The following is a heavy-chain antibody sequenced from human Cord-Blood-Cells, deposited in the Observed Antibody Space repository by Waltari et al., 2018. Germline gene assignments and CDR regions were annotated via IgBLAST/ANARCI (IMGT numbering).Heavy chain of an antibody. J-gene: IGHJ4*02. CDR2: IIPIFGTA. D-gene: IGHD5-12*01. CDR1: GGTFSSYA. V-gene: IGHV1-69*06. CDR3: LGSGYDYYFDY. Sequence: QVQLVQSGAEMTKPGSSVNVHCKASGGTFSSYAIRWVRQAPGQGLEWMGGIIPIFGTANYAQKFQGRVTITADKSTSTAYMELSSLRSEDTAVYYCLGSGYDYYFDYWGQGTLVTVSS.